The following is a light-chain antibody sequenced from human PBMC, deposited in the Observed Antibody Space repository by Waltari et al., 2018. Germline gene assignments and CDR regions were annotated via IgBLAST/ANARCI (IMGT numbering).Light chain of an antibody. CDR2: RVF. CDR3: MQGTHWPYT. Sequence: DVVMTQSPLSLPVTLGQAASISCKSSQSLVHSDGNTHLNWFQQRSGQSPRRLIYRVFNRDSGVPDRFSGSGSGTDFTLKISRVEAEDVGVYYCMQGTHWPYTFGQGTKLDIK. CDR1: QSLVHSDGNTH. J-gene: IGKJ2*01. V-gene: IGKV2-30*02.